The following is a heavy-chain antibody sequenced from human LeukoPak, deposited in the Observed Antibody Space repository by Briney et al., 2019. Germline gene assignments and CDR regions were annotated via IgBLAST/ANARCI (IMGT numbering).Heavy chain of an antibody. CDR3: ARDDSSGYFDY. D-gene: IGHD3-22*01. Sequence: PGGSLRLSCAASGFTFSSYSMNWVRRAPGKGLEWVSSISSSSSYIYYADSVKGRFTISRDNAKNSLYLQMNSLRAEDTAVYYCARDDSSGYFDYWGQGTLVTVSS. CDR2: ISSSSSYI. CDR1: GFTFSSYS. V-gene: IGHV3-21*01. J-gene: IGHJ4*02.